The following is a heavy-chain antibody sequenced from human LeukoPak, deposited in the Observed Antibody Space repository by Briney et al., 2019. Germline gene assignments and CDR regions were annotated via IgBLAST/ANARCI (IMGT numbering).Heavy chain of an antibody. D-gene: IGHD3-10*01. CDR3: ARQAITMVRGVSFDY. V-gene: IGHV4-39*01. Sequence: PSETLSLTCTVSGGSISSSSYYWGWIRQPPGKGLEWIGSIYYSGSTYYNPSLKSRVTISVDTSKNQFSLKLSSVTAADTAVYYCARQAITMVRGVSFDYWGQGTLVTVSS. CDR2: IYYSGST. CDR1: GGSISSSSYY. J-gene: IGHJ4*02.